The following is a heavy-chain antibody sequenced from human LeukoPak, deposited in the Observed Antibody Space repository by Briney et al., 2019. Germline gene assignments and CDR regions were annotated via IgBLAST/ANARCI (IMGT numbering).Heavy chain of an antibody. CDR1: GFTVISNS. D-gene: IGHD6-6*01. Sequence: GGSLRLSCTVSGFTVISNSWSWVRQAPGKGLEWVSFIYSGGNTHYSDSVKGRFTISRDNAENSLYLQMNSLRVEDTAVYYCARFLGKTGLHSSSSSNAFDIWGQGTMVTVSS. V-gene: IGHV3-53*01. CDR3: ARFLGKTGLHSSSSSNAFDI. CDR2: IYSGGNT. J-gene: IGHJ3*02.